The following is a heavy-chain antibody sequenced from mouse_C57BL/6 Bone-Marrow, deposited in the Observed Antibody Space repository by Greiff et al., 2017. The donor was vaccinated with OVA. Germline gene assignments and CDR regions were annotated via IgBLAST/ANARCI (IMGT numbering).Heavy chain of an antibody. CDR3: ARFYDGYPVLYYAMDY. CDR1: GYSITSDY. D-gene: IGHD2-3*01. J-gene: IGHJ4*01. Sequence: EVKLMESGPGLAKPSQTLSLTCSVTGYSITSDYWNWIRKFPGNKLEYMGYISYSGSTYYNPSLKSRISITRDTSKNQYYLQLNSVTTEDTATYYCARFYDGYPVLYYAMDYWGQGTSVTVSS. CDR2: ISYSGST. V-gene: IGHV3-8*01.